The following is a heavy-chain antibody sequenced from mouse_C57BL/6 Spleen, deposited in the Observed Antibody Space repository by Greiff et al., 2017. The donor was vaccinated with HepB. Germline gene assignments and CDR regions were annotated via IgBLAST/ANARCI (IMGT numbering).Heavy chain of an antibody. CDR3: ARRRGDYSWFAY. V-gene: IGHV5-9*01. CDR2: ISGGGGNT. Sequence: EVQGVESGGGLVKPGGSLKLSCAASGFTFSSYTMSWVRQTPEKRLEWVATISGGGGNTYYPDSVKGRFTISRDNAKNTLYLQMSSLRSEDTALYYCARRRGDYSWFAYWGQGTLVTVSA. CDR1: GFTFSSYT. J-gene: IGHJ3*01. D-gene: IGHD1-1*01.